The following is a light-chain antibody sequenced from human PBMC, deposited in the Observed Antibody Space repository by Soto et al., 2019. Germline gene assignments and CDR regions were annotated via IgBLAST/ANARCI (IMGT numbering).Light chain of an antibody. V-gene: IGLV1-40*01. J-gene: IGLJ2*01. CDR2: GDT. CDR3: QSYDSSLSGPVL. Sequence: QPVLTQPPSVSVAPGQRVTISCTGSNSNIGAGYDVNWYQHLPGTAPKLLIYGDTIRPSGVPDRFSGSKSATSASLAIAGLQVEDEGDYYCQSYDSSLSGPVLFGGGTKLTVL. CDR1: NSNIGAGYD.